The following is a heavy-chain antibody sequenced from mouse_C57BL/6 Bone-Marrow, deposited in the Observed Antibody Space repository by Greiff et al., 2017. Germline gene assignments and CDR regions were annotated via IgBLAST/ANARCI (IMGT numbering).Heavy chain of an antibody. Sequence: EVQLQQSGAELVRPGASVKLSCTASGFNIKDDYMHWVKQRPEQGLEWIGWIDPENGDTEYASKFQGKATITADTSSNTAYLQLSSLTSEDTAVYYCTTEEDDDGRADWGQGTLVTVSA. CDR1: GFNIKDDY. CDR2: IDPENGDT. J-gene: IGHJ3*01. D-gene: IGHD2-4*01. V-gene: IGHV14-4*01. CDR3: TTEEDDDGRAD.